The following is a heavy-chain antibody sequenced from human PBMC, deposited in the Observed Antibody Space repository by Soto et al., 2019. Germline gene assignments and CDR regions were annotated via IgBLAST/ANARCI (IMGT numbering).Heavy chain of an antibody. CDR2: IDTSGTKI. CDR1: GYTFSDYY. V-gene: IGHV3-11*01. Sequence: PGGSLRLSCAASGYTFSDYYMSWIRQAPGKGLEWISYIDTSGTKIYYADSVKGRFTITRDNAKNSLYLEMNSLRDEDTAVYYCASHYDMWSGYLSPVDYWGQGTXVTVSS. J-gene: IGHJ4*02. CDR3: ASHYDMWSGYLSPVDY. D-gene: IGHD3-3*01.